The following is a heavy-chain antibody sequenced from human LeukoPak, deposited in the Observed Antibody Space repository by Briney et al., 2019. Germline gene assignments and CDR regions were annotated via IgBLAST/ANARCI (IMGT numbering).Heavy chain of an antibody. CDR2: ISGSGGST. CDR1: GFTFISYA. V-gene: IGHV3-23*01. CDR3: AVCHWHSSGCRNDY. D-gene: IGHD6-19*01. Sequence: GGPLRLSCAASGFTFISYAMSWVRQAPVKGLEWVSIISGSGGSTYYADSVKGRFTISRDNSKNTLYQQMNSLRAEDTAVYYCAVCHWHSSGCRNDYWGQGTLVTVSS. J-gene: IGHJ4*02.